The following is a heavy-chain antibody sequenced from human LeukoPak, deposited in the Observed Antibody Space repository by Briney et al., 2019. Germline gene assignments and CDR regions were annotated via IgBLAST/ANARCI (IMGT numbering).Heavy chain of an antibody. CDR2: ISWNGGEE. Sequence: GKSLRLSCAASGFTFSDYGMHWLRQAPGKGLEWVAVISWNGGEEHYGNSVRGRFTISRDNSKNMVYLQMNSLRAEDTAVCYCAKEQGYTGWLTTGHWGQGALVTVSS. CDR1: GFTFSDYG. V-gene: IGHV3-30*18. J-gene: IGHJ4*02. D-gene: IGHD6-19*01. CDR3: AKEQGYTGWLTTGH.